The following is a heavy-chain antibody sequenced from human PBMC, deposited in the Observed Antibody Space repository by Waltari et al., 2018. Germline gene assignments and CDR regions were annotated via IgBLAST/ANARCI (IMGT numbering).Heavy chain of an antibody. V-gene: IGHV4-34*01. CDR1: GGSFSGYY. D-gene: IGHD6-13*01. CDR2: INHSGST. CDR3: ARGGVIAGVDY. Sequence: QVQLQQWGAGMLKPSETLSLTCAVYGGSFSGYYWSWIRQPPGKGLEWIGEINHSGSTNYNPSLKSRVTISVDTSKNQFSLKLSSVTAADTAVYYCARGGVIAGVDYWGQGTLVTVSS. J-gene: IGHJ4*02.